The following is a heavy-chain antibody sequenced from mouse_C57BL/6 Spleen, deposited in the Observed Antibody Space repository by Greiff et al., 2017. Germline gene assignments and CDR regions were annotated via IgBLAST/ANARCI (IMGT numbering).Heavy chain of an antibody. CDR3: AIRGYGSSLFAY. CDR2: INPNYGTT. Sequence: LQESGPELVKPGASVKISCKASGYSFTVYNMNWVKQSNGKSLEWIGVINPNYGTTSYNQKFKGKATLTVDQSSSTAYMQLNSLTSEDSAVYYCAIRGYGSSLFAYWGQGTLVTVSA. D-gene: IGHD1-1*01. CDR1: GYSFTVYN. V-gene: IGHV1-39*01. J-gene: IGHJ3*01.